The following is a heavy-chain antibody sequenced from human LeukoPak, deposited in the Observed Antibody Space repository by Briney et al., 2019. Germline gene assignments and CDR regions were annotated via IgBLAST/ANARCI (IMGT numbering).Heavy chain of an antibody. V-gene: IGHV4-39*01. CDR1: GGSISGSTYY. D-gene: IGHD3-22*01. Sequence: SETLSLTCTVSGGSISGSTYYWGWIRQPPGKGREWIGRIYYTGRTYYNPSLKRRVTISEDTSKNQFSLSLRSVTAADTAVYYCARQHSSGYHDYWGQGTLVTVPS. CDR3: ARQHSSGYHDY. J-gene: IGHJ4*02. CDR2: IYYTGRT.